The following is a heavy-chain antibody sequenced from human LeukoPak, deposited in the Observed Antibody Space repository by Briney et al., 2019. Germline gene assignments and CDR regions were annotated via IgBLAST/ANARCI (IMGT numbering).Heavy chain of an antibody. CDR3: ARMLYDAFDI. V-gene: IGHV4-4*07. J-gene: IGHJ3*02. D-gene: IGHD2-8*01. Sequence: PSETLSLTCTVSGGSISSYYWSWIRQPAGKGLEWIGRIYTSGSTNYNPSLKSRVTISVDTSKNQLSLKLNSVTAADTAVYYCARMLYDAFDIWGQGTMVTVSS. CDR1: GGSISSYY. CDR2: IYTSGST.